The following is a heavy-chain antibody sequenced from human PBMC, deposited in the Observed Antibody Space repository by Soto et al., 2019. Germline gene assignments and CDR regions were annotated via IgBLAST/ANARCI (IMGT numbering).Heavy chain of an antibody. CDR1: VGSISSGGYS. Sequence: QLQLQESGSGLVKPSQTLSLTCAVSVGSISSGGYSWSWIRQLPGKGLVWIAYIYHRGSTYYNPSLNSRVTISVHRSKNQFSLKLSSVTAADTAVYYCARATVTRVDYWGQGTLVTVSS. J-gene: IGHJ4*02. CDR2: IYHRGST. D-gene: IGHD4-17*01. CDR3: ARATVTRVDY. V-gene: IGHV4-30-2*01.